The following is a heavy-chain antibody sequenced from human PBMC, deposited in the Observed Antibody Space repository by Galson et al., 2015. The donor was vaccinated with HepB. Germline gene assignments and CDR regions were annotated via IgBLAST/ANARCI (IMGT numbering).Heavy chain of an antibody. V-gene: IGHV3-69-1*01. CDR2: IGRTFDI. CDR1: GFTFSAYA. CDR3: ARDDQWAFDI. J-gene: IGHJ3*02. Sequence: SLRLSCAASGFTFSAYAVNWVRQAPGRGLEWVAYIGRTFDIYYADSVKGRFTISRDNAKNTVHLQMNSLRDEDTAVYYCARDDQWAFDIWGQGTMLTVSS. D-gene: IGHD1-26*01.